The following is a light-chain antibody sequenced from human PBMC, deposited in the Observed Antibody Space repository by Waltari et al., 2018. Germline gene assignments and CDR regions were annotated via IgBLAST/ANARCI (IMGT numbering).Light chain of an antibody. V-gene: IGLV2-11*01. CDR1: SSDVGGYNY. J-gene: IGLJ2*01. Sequence: QSALTQPRSVSGSPGQSVTISCTGTSSDVGGYNYVSWYQQHPGKAPTPMIYDVSKRPSGVPDRFSGSKSGNTASLTISGLQAEDEADYYCCSYAGSYTLVFGGGTKLTVL. CDR3: CSYAGSYTLV. CDR2: DVS.